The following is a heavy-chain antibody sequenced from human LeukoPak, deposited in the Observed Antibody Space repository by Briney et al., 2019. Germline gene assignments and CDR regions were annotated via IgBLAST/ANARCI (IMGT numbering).Heavy chain of an antibody. Sequence: ASVKVSCKASGYTFTNYPMHWVRQAPGQTLEWMGWINAGNGNTKYSQKFQGRVTVARDTSASTAYMELSSLRSEDTAVYYCATEGDGGSPFDIWSQPTMVTVSS. V-gene: IGHV1-3*01. D-gene: IGHD1-26*01. CDR1: GYTFTNYP. CDR2: INAGNGNT. J-gene: IGHJ3*02. CDR3: ATEGDGGSPFDI.